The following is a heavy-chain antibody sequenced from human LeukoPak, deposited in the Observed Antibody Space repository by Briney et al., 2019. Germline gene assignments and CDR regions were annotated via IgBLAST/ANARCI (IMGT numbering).Heavy chain of an antibody. CDR3: ARDDRLLLDY. J-gene: IGHJ4*02. D-gene: IGHD3-22*01. CDR1: GGSISSGGYY. CDR2: IYYSGST. Sequence: SETLSLTCTVSGGSISSGGYYWSWIRQHPGKGLEWIGYIYYSGSTYYNPSLKSRVTISVDTSKNQFSLKLSSVTAADTAVYYCARDDRLLLDYWGQGTLVTASS. V-gene: IGHV4-31*03.